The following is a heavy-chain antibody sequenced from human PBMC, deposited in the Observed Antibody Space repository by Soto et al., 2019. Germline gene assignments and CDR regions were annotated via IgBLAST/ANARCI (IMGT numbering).Heavy chain of an antibody. Sequence: QVQLVQSGAELKKPGASVNISCTASGFTFSDSLINWVRQAPGQGLEWMRWLNPETANTRYSETFQGRVTICRHSFASISYLELSALEHDDTALYFCARTRLSVAPRANDALEVWCQATVITVPS. V-gene: IGHV1-3*01. CDR1: GFTFSDSL. CDR2: LNPETANT. CDR3: ARTRLSVAPRANDALEV. D-gene: IGHD2-2*01. J-gene: IGHJ3*01.